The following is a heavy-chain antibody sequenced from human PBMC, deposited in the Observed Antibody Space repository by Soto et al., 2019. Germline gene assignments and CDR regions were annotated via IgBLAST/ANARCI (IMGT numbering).Heavy chain of an antibody. CDR2: IWYDGSNK. CDR1: GFTFSSYG. CDR3: ARERGVRGVIMWNWFDP. J-gene: IGHJ5*02. Sequence: QVQLVESGGGVVQPGRSLRLSCAASGFTFSSYGMHWVRQAPGKGLEWVAVIWYDGSNKYYADSVKGRFTISRDNSKNXQYLQMNSLRAEDTAVYYCARERGVRGVIMWNWFDPWGQGTLVTVSS. V-gene: IGHV3-33*01. D-gene: IGHD3-10*01.